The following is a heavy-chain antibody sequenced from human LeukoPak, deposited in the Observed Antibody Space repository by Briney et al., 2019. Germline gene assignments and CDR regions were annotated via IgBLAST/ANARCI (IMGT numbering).Heavy chain of an antibody. CDR2: TYYRSKWYN. D-gene: IGHD3-22*01. CDR3: ARDYYDSSGYYRYYYYGMDV. CDR1: GDSVSSNSAA. J-gene: IGHJ6*02. V-gene: IGHV6-1*01. Sequence: SQTLSLTCAISGDSVSSNSAAWNWIRQSPSSGLEWLGRTYYRSKWYNDYAVSVKSRITINPDTSKNQFSLQLNSVTPEDTAVYYCARDYYDSSGYYRYYYYGMDVWGQGTTVTVSS.